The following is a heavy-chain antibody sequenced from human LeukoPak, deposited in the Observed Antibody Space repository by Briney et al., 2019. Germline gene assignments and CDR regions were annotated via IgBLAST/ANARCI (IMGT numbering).Heavy chain of an antibody. J-gene: IGHJ4*01. CDR2: IGISSGNT. CDR1: GSNFIDYS. D-gene: IGHD5-12*01. CDR3: ARDHRYAFDN. Sequence: PGGSLRLSCAASGSNFIDYSMNWVRQAPGKRLEWISYIGISSGNTKYADSVKGRFTISRDKARNSLYLQMNSLRVEDTAMYYCARDHRYAFDNWGHGTLVTVSS. V-gene: IGHV3-48*01.